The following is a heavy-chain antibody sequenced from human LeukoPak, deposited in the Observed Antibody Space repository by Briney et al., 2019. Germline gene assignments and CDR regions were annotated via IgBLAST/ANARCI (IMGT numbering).Heavy chain of an antibody. CDR1: GGSFSGYY. CDR3: ARAGSNTVVMVYEGMEV. J-gene: IGHJ6*04. Sequence: SETLSLTCAVYGGSFSGYYWSWIRQPPGKGLEWIGEINHSGSTNYNPSLKSRVTISVDMSKNQFSLKLSSVTAADTAVYYCARAGSNTVVMVYEGMEVWGKGTTVTVSS. CDR2: INHSGST. D-gene: IGHD2-8*01. V-gene: IGHV4-34*01.